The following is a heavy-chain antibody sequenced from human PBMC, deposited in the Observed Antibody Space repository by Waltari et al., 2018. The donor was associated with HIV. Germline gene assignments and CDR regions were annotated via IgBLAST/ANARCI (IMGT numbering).Heavy chain of an antibody. V-gene: IGHV3-23*01. Sequence: EEQLLESGGGLVQPGGSLRLSCRASGFPFSIYALNWVRQAPGKGLEWVSGISGSGDNRYYADSVKGRFTISRDNSKNKVFLQMKSLRPEDTAFYYCTKDPVTAVGNINWFDPWGQGTLVTVSS. CDR3: TKDPVTAVGNINWFDP. CDR2: ISGSGDNR. J-gene: IGHJ5*02. D-gene: IGHD6-13*01. CDR1: GFPFSIYA.